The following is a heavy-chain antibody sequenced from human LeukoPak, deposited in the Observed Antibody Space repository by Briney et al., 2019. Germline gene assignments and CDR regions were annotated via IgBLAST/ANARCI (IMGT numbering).Heavy chain of an antibody. CDR2: ISSSSSTI. J-gene: IGHJ4*02. Sequence: PGGSLRLSCAASGFTFSSYSMNWVRQAPGKVLEWVSYISSSSSTIYYADSVKGRFTISRDNAKNSLYLQMNSLRAEDTAVYYCARRGAYYFGQLDYWGQGTLVTVSS. V-gene: IGHV3-48*01. CDR1: GFTFSSYS. CDR3: ARRGAYYFGQLDY. D-gene: IGHD3-22*01.